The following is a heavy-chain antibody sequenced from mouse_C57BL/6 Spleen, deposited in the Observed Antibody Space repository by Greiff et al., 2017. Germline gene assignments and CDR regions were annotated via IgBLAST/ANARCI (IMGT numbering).Heavy chain of an antibody. CDR2: IRLKSDNYAT. J-gene: IGHJ1*03. Sequence: EVHLVESGGGLVQPGGSMKLSCVASGFTFSNYWMNWVRQSPEKGLEWVAQIRLKSDNYATHYAESVKGRFTISRDDSKSSVYLQMNNLRAEDTGIYYCTDGDSTYWYFDVWGTGTTVTVSS. CDR1: GFTFSNYW. CDR3: TDGDSTYWYFDV. V-gene: IGHV6-3*01. D-gene: IGHD1-1*02.